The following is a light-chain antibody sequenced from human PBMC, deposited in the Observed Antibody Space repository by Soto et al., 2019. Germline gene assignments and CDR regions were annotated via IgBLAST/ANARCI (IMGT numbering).Light chain of an antibody. CDR2: GAS. V-gene: IGKV3-20*01. CDR3: QHYGSPSWT. Sequence: IVLTQSPGTLSLSPGERATLSCRASQSVTSNYLAWYQQKPGQAPRLLILGASSRATGIPDKFSGSGSGTDFTLTISRLEPDDFAVYYCQHYGSPSWTVGQGTKVEIK. CDR1: QSVTSNY. J-gene: IGKJ1*01.